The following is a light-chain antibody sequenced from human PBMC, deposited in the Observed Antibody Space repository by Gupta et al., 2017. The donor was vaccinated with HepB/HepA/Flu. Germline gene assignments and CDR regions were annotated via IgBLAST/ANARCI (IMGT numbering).Light chain of an antibody. Sequence: EIVLTQSPATLSLSPGERATLSCRASQNVGTSLAWYQQKPGQAPRLLIYDASNRATAIPARFSGSGSGTDFTLTFSSLEPEDFAVYYCQQSTNFGQGTRLEIK. CDR3: QQSTN. V-gene: IGKV3-11*01. CDR2: DAS. CDR1: QNVGTS. J-gene: IGKJ5*01.